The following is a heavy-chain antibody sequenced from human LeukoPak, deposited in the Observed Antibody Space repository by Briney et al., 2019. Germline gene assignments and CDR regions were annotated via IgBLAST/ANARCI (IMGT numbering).Heavy chain of an antibody. CDR3: AATPGLYCSSTSCWSYYYGMDV. D-gene: IGHD2-2*01. V-gene: IGHV4-59*01. CDR2: IYYSGST. Sequence: PSETLSLTCSVSGGSISSYYWSWIRQPPGKGLEWIGYIYYSGSTNYNPSLKSRVTISVDTSKNQFSLKLSSVTAADTAVYYCAATPGLYCSSTSCWSYYYGMDVWGQGTTVTVSS. J-gene: IGHJ6*02. CDR1: GGSISSYY.